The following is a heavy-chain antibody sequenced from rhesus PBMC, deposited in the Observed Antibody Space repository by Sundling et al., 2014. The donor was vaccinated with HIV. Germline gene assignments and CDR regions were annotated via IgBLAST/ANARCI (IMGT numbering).Heavy chain of an antibody. CDR2: IYGSGGST. D-gene: IGHD1-1-1*01. J-gene: IGHJ4*01. V-gene: IGHV4-93*01. Sequence: QVQLQESGPGLVKPSETLSLTCTVSGASISSYWWSWIRQSPRKGLEWIGGIYGSGGSTEHNPSLKSRVTIAKDTSKNQFSLKLSSVTAADTAVYYCARVILAGTLFDYWGQGVLVTVSS. CDR1: GASISSYW. CDR3: ARVILAGTLFDY.